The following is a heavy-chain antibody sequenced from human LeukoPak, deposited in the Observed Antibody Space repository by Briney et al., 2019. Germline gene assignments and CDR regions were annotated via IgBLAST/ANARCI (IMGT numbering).Heavy chain of an antibody. J-gene: IGHJ5*02. CDR2: INHRGST. D-gene: IGHD4-23*01. V-gene: IGHV4-34*01. CDR3: VRRVRGTVVT. CDR1: GGSFSDYY. Sequence: SETLSLTFAVYGGSFSDYYWSWIRQPPWKGLDWIGEINHRGSTYHKPSLKSRVTVPVHTCKYQFSVKLSSVTAADTAVYYCVRRVRGTVVTWGQGTLVTVSS.